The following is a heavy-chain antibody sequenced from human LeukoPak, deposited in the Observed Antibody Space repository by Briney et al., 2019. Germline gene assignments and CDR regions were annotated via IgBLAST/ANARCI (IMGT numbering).Heavy chain of an antibody. CDR3: ARDLSVLWFGELPLYWFDP. D-gene: IGHD3-10*01. J-gene: IGHJ5*02. CDR1: GYTFTNYV. Sequence: ALVKLSCKASGYTFTNYVISCVRQSPGQRLEWMGWINPNSGGTNYAQKFQGRVTMTRDPSISTAYMELSRLRSDDTAGYYCARDLSVLWFGELPLYWFDPWGQGTLVTVSS. V-gene: IGHV1-2*02. CDR2: INPNSGGT.